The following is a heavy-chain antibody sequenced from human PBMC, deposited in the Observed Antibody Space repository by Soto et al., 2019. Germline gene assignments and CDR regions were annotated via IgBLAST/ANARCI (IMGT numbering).Heavy chain of an antibody. CDR3: ARGNKVAMSDY. CDR1: GVSISNYY. J-gene: IGHJ4*02. V-gene: IGHV4-4*07. Sequence: SETLSLTCAVSGVSISNYYWSWIRQPAGKGLEWIGRFYASGYTNYNPSLKSRVTMSLDISKNQLSLRLSSVTAADTAVYYCARGNKVAMSDYWGQGTLVTVSS. CDR2: FYASGYT.